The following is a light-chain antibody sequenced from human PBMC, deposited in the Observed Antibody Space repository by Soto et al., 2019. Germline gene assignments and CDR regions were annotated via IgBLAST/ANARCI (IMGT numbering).Light chain of an antibody. Sequence: QAVVTQPPSASGTPGQRVIMSCSGSSSNIGSKTVNWYQHVPGTTPKLLVYSDNQRPSGVPDRFSGSKSGTSASLAISGLQSEDEADYYCVAWDDSLRVVFGGGTKLTVL. CDR1: SSNIGSKT. CDR2: SDN. V-gene: IGLV1-44*01. CDR3: VAWDDSLRVV. J-gene: IGLJ3*02.